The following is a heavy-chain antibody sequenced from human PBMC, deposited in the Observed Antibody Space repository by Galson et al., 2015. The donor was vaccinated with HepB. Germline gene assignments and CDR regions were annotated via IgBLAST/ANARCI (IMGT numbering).Heavy chain of an antibody. J-gene: IGHJ4*02. V-gene: IGHV3-7*01. Sequence: SLRLSCAASGFNFRYYWMTWVRQAPGRGLEWVATIKGDGREMYNVDSVKGRFTISRDNAKNSLFLQMNSLTAEDTAVYYCARDLDYWGQGALVTVSS. CDR2: IKGDGREM. CDR3: ARDLDY. CDR1: GFNFRYYW.